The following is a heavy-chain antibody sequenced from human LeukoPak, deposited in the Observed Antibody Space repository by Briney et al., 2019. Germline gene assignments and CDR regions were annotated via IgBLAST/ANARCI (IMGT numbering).Heavy chain of an antibody. J-gene: IGHJ6*03. CDR1: GNTFTDYY. Sequence: DSVKVSCKAFGNTFTDYYMHWVRQAPGQGLEWMGWINPNNGGTNYAQKFQGRVTMTRDTSISTVYMELSRLRSDDTAVYYCARTIFALRDYYYYMDVWGKGTTVIVSS. D-gene: IGHD5-24*01. V-gene: IGHV1-2*02. CDR3: ARTIFALRDYYYYMDV. CDR2: INPNNGGT.